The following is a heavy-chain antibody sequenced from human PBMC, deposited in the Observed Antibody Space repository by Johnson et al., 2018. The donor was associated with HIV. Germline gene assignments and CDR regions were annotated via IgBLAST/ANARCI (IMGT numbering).Heavy chain of an antibody. CDR3: ARGRWAPPPDAFDI. V-gene: IGHV3-30-3*01. CDR2: ISSDGSNK. D-gene: IGHD4-23*01. J-gene: IGHJ3*02. Sequence: QVQLVESGGGVVQPGRSLRLSCAASGFTFSSYDMHWVRQAPGKGLEWVAVISSDGSNKYYADSVKGRSTISSDHSKNTLYRQMNTLRVEDTAGYYCARGRWAPPPDAFDIWGQGTMVTVSS. CDR1: GFTFSSYD.